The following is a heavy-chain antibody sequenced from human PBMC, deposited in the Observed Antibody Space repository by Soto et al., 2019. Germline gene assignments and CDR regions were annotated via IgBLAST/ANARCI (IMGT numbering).Heavy chain of an antibody. V-gene: IGHV1-8*01. D-gene: IGHD6-13*01. CDR2: MNPNSGNT. J-gene: IGHJ5*02. CDR1: GYTFTSYD. CDR3: ARERSAGTGWFDP. Sequence: QVQLVQSGAEVKKPGASVKVSCKASGYTFTSYDINWVRQATGQGLEWMGWMNPNSGNTGYAQKLRXRXXMTRNTSMSTAYMELSSLRSEATAVYYCARERSAGTGWFDPWGQGTLVTVSS.